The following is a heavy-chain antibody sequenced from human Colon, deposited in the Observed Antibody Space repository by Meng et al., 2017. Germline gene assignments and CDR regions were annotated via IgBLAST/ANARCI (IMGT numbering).Heavy chain of an antibody. D-gene: IGHD1-26*01. Sequence: QVPLRRWGAGLLKPSETLSLPCPVYGESISTFHWAWIRQSPGKGLEWIGEINHAGTAYYNPSLKSRVTLSIDTSRNQFSLNLRSVTAADTAVYYCANIRDRSFSDSWGQGTLVTVSS. CDR1: GESISTFH. CDR3: ANIRDRSFSDS. CDR2: INHAGTA. V-gene: IGHV4-34*01. J-gene: IGHJ4*02.